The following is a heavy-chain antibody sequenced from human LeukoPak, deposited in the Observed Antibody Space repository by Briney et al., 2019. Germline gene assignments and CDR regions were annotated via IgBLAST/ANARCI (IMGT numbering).Heavy chain of an antibody. J-gene: IGHJ5*02. CDR1: GGSISSSSYY. V-gene: IGHV4-39*01. CDR3: ARMGAIAAAS. CDR2: IYYSRST. Sequence: AETLSLTCTVSGGSISSSSYYWGWIRQPPGKGLEWIGSIYYSRSTYSNPSLKSRITISVDTSNNQFSLKLSSVTAADTALYCCARMGAIAAASWGKGTLVTVS. D-gene: IGHD6-13*01.